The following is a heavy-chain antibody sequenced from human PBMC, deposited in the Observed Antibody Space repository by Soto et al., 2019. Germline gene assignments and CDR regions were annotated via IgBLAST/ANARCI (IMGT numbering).Heavy chain of an antibody. D-gene: IGHD3-22*01. Sequence: PSETLSLTCTVSGGSISSGGYYWSWIRQHPGKGLEWIGYIYYSGSTYYNPSLKSRVTISVDTSKNQFSLKLSSVTAADTAVYYCARDGDYYDSSGYYKGHAFDIWGQGTMVTVSS. V-gene: IGHV4-31*03. J-gene: IGHJ3*02. CDR3: ARDGDYYDSSGYYKGHAFDI. CDR2: IYYSGST. CDR1: GGSISSGGYY.